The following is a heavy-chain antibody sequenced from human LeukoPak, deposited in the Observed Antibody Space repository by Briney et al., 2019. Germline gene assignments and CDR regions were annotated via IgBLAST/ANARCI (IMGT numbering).Heavy chain of an antibody. J-gene: IGHJ4*02. CDR1: GGSISSYY. CDR2: IYYSGST. V-gene: IGHV4-59*08. D-gene: IGHD7-27*01. Sequence: SETLSLTCTVSGGSISSYYWSWIRQPPGKGLEWIGYIYYSGSTNYNPSLKSRVTISVDTSKNQFSLKLSSVTAADAAVYYCARTALNWATAHYFDYWGQGTLVTVSS. CDR3: ARTALNWATAHYFDY.